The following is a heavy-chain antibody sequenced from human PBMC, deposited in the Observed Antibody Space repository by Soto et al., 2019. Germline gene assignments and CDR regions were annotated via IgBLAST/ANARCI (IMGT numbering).Heavy chain of an antibody. V-gene: IGHV5-51*01. CDR3: ARPGYYDSSGFFNFDY. Sequence: GESLKIFCKASGYSFNTYWIGWVRQLPGKGLEWMGIIYPGDSDTRYSPSFQGQVTISADESITTVYLQWNSLKASDTAIYYCARPGYYDSSGFFNFDYWGQGTLVTVSS. D-gene: IGHD3-22*01. J-gene: IGHJ4*02. CDR2: IYPGDSDT. CDR1: GYSFNTYW.